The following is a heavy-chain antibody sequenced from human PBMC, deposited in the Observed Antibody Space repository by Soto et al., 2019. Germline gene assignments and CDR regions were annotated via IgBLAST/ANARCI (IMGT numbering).Heavy chain of an antibody. J-gene: IGHJ5*02. Sequence: EVQLLESGGGLAQPGGSLRLSCAASGFTFSDSAMSWVRQAPGKGLEWVSGISGSGGGGTTYYADSVKGRFTISRDNSKNTLYLQMNSLRAEDTAVYYCAKLGVIGEFLSSWGQGTLVTVSS. D-gene: IGHD3-16*01. CDR3: AKLGVIGEFLSS. CDR2: ISGSGGGGTT. V-gene: IGHV3-23*01. CDR1: GFTFSDSA.